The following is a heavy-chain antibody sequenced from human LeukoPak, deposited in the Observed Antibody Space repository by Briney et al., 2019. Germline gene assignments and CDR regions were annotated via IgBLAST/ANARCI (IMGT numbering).Heavy chain of an antibody. Sequence: GGSLRLSCAASGFTFSSYGMHWVRQAPGKGLEWVAFIRYDGSNKYYADSVKGRFTISRDNSKNTLYLQMNSLRAEDTAVYYCAKGDSGRVAHFDHWGQGTLVTVSS. V-gene: IGHV3-30*02. D-gene: IGHD5-12*01. J-gene: IGHJ4*02. CDR3: AKGDSGRVAHFDH. CDR1: GFTFSSYG. CDR2: IRYDGSNK.